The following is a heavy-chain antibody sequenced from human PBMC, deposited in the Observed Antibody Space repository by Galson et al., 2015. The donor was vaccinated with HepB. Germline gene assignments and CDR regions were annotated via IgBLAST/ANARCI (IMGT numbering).Heavy chain of an antibody. CDR3: AKAAFLTANTFSWFDP. D-gene: IGHD3-16*01. V-gene: IGHV3-23*01. J-gene: IGHJ5*02. CDR1: GFIFESYA. CDR2: IRGSDGET. Sequence: SLRLSCAASGFIFESYAMSWVRQAPGRGMEWVSTIRGSDGETNFADSVKGRFAISRDNSGKTVFLQMNSLRDEDTAIYYCAKAAFLTANTFSWFDPWGQGTLVTVSS.